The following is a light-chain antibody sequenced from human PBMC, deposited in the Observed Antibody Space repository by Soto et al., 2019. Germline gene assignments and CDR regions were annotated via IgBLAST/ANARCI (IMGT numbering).Light chain of an antibody. V-gene: IGKV3-11*01. J-gene: IGKJ4*01. CDR1: QSVSSY. CDR3: QQRSDWPT. CDR2: DES. Sequence: EIVLTQSPATLSLSPGERATLSCRASQSVSSYLAWYQQKPGQAPRLLIYDESKRATGIPARFSGSGSGTDFTLTISSLEPEDFAVYYCQQRSDWPTFGGGTKVDIK.